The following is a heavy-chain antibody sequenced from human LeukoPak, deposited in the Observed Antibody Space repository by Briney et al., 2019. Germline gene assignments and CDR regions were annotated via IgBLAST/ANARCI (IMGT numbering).Heavy chain of an antibody. CDR2: IIPIFGTA. D-gene: IGHD3-9*01. J-gene: IGHJ4*02. CDR1: GGTFSSYA. Sequence: SVKVSCKASGGTFSSYAISWVRQAPGQGLEWMGGIIPIFGTANYAQKFQGRVTIAADESTSTAYMELSSLRSEDTAVYYCVRQVLRYFDWLTYFDYWGQGTLVTVSS. V-gene: IGHV1-69*13. CDR3: VRQVLRYFDWLTYFDY.